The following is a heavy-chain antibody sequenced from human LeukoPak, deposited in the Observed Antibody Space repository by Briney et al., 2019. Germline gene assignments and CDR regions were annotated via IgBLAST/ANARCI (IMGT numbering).Heavy chain of an antibody. J-gene: IGHJ3*02. CDR1: AFTFSSYG. Sequence: PGGSLRLSCAASAFTFSSYGMGWVRQAPGKGLDWVSSISGSGAGTYYADSVKGRFTISRDNSKNTQYVQMKSLGAEDTALYYCARVRGGNRGDAFDIWGQGTMVTVSS. CDR2: ISGSGAGT. V-gene: IGHV3-23*01. CDR3: ARVRGGNRGDAFDI. D-gene: IGHD4-23*01.